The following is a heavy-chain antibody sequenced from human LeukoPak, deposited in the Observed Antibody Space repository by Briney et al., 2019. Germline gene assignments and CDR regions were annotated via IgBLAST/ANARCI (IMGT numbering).Heavy chain of an antibody. CDR2: ISGSGGST. CDR1: GFTFSSYA. CDR3: AEGRWFGELLPNWFDP. D-gene: IGHD3-10*01. Sequence: GASLRLSCAASGFTFSSYAMSWVRQAPGKGLEWVSAISGSGGSTYYADSVKGRFTISRGNSKNTLYLQMNSLRAEDTAVYYCAEGRWFGELLPNWFDPWGQGTLVTVSS. J-gene: IGHJ5*02. V-gene: IGHV3-23*01.